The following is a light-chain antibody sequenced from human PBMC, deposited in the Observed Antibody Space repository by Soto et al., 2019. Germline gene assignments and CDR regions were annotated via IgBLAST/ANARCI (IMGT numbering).Light chain of an antibody. J-gene: IGLJ2*01. CDR1: STDVGSYNR. Sequence: QSVLTQPPSVSGSPGQSVTISCTGTSTDVGSYNRVSWYQQPPGTAPKLMIYEVSYRPSGVPDRFSGSKSGNTGSLTISGLQAEDEADYYCRSYTSSNSVVFGGGTKLTLL. V-gene: IGLV2-18*02. CDR3: RSYTSSNSVV. CDR2: EVS.